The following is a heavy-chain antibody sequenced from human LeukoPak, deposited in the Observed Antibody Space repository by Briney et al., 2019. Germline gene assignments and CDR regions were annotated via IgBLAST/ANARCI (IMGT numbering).Heavy chain of an antibody. CDR3: ASAVVDIVVVPAALDY. CDR2: INPNIGGT. D-gene: IGHD2-2*01. CDR1: GYTFTGYY. Sequence: ASVKVSCKASGYTFTGYYMHWVRQAPGQGLGGMGWINPNIGGTNYAQKFQGRVTMTRATSISTAYRELRTVRSDDTVVEHCASAVVDIVVVPAALDYWGQGTPVTVSS. V-gene: IGHV1-2*02. J-gene: IGHJ4*01.